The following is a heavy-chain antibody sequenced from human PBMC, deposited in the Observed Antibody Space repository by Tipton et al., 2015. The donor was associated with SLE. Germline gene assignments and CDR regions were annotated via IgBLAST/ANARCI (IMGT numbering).Heavy chain of an antibody. CDR1: GYSFTRYW. J-gene: IGHJ3*02. V-gene: IGHV5-51*01. Sequence: QSGPEVKKPGESLKTSCKGSGYSFTRYWIGWVRQMPGKGLEWMGIIYPDDSDTRYSPSSQGQVTISADKSITTAYLQWSSLKASDTAMYYCGRQMAAGYDAFDIWGQGTMVTVSS. D-gene: IGHD1-1*01. CDR3: GRQMAAGYDAFDI. CDR2: IYPDDSDT.